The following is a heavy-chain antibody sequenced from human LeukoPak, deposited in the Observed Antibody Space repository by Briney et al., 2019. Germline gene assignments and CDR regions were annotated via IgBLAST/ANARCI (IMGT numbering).Heavy chain of an antibody. J-gene: IGHJ5*02. CDR2: INGSGGST. CDR1: GFTFNSYG. CDR3: AKGMSWFDP. Sequence: GGSLRLSCAASGFTFNSYGMTWVRQAPGKGLEWVSSINGSGGSTYYADSVKGRFTISRDNSENTVYLQMNSLRAEDTAVYYCAKGMSWFDPWGQGTLVTVSS. V-gene: IGHV3-23*01.